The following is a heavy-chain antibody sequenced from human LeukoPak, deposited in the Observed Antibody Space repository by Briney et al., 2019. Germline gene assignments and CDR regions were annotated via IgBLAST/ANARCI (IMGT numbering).Heavy chain of an antibody. CDR2: ISSSSSYI. J-gene: IGHJ4*02. D-gene: IGHD5-18*01. Sequence: GGSLRLSCAASGFTFSSYSMNWVRQAPGKGLEWVSSISSSSSYIYHADSVKGRFTISRDNAKNSLYLQMNSLRAEDTAVYYCAREEYSYGRGVDYWGQGTLVTVSS. CDR1: GFTFSSYS. V-gene: IGHV3-21*01. CDR3: AREEYSYGRGVDY.